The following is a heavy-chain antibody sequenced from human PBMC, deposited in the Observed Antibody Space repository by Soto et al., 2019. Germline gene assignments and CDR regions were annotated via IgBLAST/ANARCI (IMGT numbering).Heavy chain of an antibody. Sequence: QVTLKESGPVLVKPTETLTLTCTVSGFSLRNTRMGVSWIRQSPGKAMEWLAHIFSNDAKSYSPSLKSRLAISRATSKSQVVLTMTNVAPVDTATYYCARSLYVDYVHWYFDLWGRGTLVTVSS. D-gene: IGHD4-17*01. CDR3: ARSLYVDYVHWYFDL. CDR1: GFSLRNTRMG. V-gene: IGHV2-26*01. J-gene: IGHJ2*01. CDR2: IFSNDAK.